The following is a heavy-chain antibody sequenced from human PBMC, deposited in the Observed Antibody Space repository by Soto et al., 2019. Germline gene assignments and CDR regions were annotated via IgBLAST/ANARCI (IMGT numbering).Heavy chain of an antibody. Sequence: QVQLVESGGGVVQPGRSLRLSCAASGFTFSNYGMHWVRQAPGKGLEWVAMTWYDGGNKYYADSVKGRFTISRDNSQNTLYLQMNSLRAEDTPVYYCVRDNLDVRYYMDVWGKGTTVTASS. D-gene: IGHD3-10*01. CDR3: VRDNLDVRYYMDV. CDR2: TWYDGGNK. J-gene: IGHJ6*03. CDR1: GFTFSNYG. V-gene: IGHV3-33*01.